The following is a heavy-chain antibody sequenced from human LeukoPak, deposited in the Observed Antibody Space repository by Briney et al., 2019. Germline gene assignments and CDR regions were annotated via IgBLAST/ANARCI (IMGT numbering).Heavy chain of an antibody. V-gene: IGHV1-2*02. CDR1: GYSFTGYY. CDR2: INPNSGDT. J-gene: IGHJ4*02. Sequence: ASVKVSCKASGYSFTGYYMHWVRQAPGQGLEWMGWINPNSGDTKYAQKFQGRVTMTTDTSTSTAYMELRSLRSDDTAVYYCARDSDALWFGELNYWGQGTLVTVSS. D-gene: IGHD3-10*01. CDR3: ARDSDALWFGELNY.